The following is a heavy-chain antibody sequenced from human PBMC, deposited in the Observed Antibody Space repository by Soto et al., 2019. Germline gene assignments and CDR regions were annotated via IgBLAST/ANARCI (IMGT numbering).Heavy chain of an antibody. D-gene: IGHD6-19*01. Sequence: GGSLRLSCAASGFTFSSYGMHWVRQAPGKGLEWVAVISYDGSNKYYADSVKGRFTISRDNSKNTLYLQMNSLRAEDTAVYYCAKDPKSGWYYYYYGMDVWGQGTTVTVSS. CDR2: ISYDGSNK. J-gene: IGHJ6*02. CDR3: AKDPKSGWYYYYYGMDV. V-gene: IGHV3-30*18. CDR1: GFTFSSYG.